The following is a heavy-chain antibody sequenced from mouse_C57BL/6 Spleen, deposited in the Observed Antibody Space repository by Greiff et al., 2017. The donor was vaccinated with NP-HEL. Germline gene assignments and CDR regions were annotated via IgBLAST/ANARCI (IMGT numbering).Heavy chain of an antibody. CDR1: GYTFTDYY. Sequence: LQESGAELVKPGASVKISCKASGYTFTDYYINWVKQRPGQGLEWIGKIGPGSGSTYYNEKFKGKATLTADKSSSTAYMQLSSLTSEDSAVYFCARSLSIYYGNYGAWFAYWGQGTLVTVSA. V-gene: IGHV1-77*01. CDR2: IGPGSGST. D-gene: IGHD2-1*01. CDR3: ARSLSIYYGNYGAWFAY. J-gene: IGHJ3*01.